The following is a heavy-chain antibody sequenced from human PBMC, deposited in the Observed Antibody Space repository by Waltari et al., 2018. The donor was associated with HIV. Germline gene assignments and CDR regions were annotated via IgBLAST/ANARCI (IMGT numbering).Heavy chain of an antibody. V-gene: IGHV3-7*01. CDR2: IKQDGSEK. CDR1: GFTFSSYW. J-gene: IGHJ5*02. D-gene: IGHD2-2*01. Sequence: EVQLVESGGGLVQPGGSLRLSCAASGFTFSSYWLRWVRQAPGKGLEWVANIKQDGSEKYYVDSVKGRFTISRDNAKNSLYLQMNSLRAEYTAVYYCARSCSTSCPRGGYWFDPWGQGTLVTVSS. CDR3: ARSCSTSCPRGGYWFDP.